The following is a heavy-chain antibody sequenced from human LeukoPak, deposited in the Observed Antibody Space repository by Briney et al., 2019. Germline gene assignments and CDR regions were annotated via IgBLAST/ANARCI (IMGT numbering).Heavy chain of an antibody. V-gene: IGHV1-2*02. CDR3: ASADGDPTRGFDP. CDR2: INPNSGGT. Sequence: GASVKVSCKASGYTFTGYYMHWVRQAPGQGLEWMGWINPNSGGTNYAQKFQGRVTMTRDTSISTAYMEPSRLRSDDTAVYYCASADGDPTRGFDPWGQGTLVTVSS. J-gene: IGHJ5*02. CDR1: GYTFTGYY. D-gene: IGHD4-17*01.